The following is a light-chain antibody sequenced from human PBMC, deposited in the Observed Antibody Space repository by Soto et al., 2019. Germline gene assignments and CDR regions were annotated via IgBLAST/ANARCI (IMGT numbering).Light chain of an antibody. CDR1: SSDVGGYNN. CDR3: SSYAGSSHV. V-gene: IGLV2-8*01. CDR2: EVN. Sequence: QSALTQPPSASGSPGQSVAISCTGTSSDVGGYNNVSWYQQHPGKAPKLMIYEVNKRPSGVPDRFSGSKSGNTASLTVSGLQAEDEADYYCSSYAGSSHVFGTGTKLTVL. J-gene: IGLJ1*01.